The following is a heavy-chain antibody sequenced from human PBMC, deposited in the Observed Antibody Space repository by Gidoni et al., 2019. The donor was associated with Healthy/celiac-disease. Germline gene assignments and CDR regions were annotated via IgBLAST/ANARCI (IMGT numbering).Heavy chain of an antibody. CDR1: GFSLSTSGVG. V-gene: IGHV2-5*02. J-gene: IGHJ3*02. CDR2: IYWDDDK. Sequence: QITLKESGPTLVKPTQTLTLPSTFSGFSLSTSGVGVGWIRQPPGKALEWLALIYWDDDKRYSPSLKSRLTITKDTSKNQVVLTMTNMDPVDTATYYCAHSDSSGWLPYAFDIWGQGTMVTVSS. D-gene: IGHD6-19*01. CDR3: AHSDSSGWLPYAFDI.